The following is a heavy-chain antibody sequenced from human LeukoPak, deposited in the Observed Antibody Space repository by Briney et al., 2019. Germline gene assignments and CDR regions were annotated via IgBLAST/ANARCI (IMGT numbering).Heavy chain of an antibody. CDR2: ISGSGGST. D-gene: IGHD3-10*01. J-gene: IGHJ5*02. Sequence: GGSLRLSCAASGFSFSSFWMTWVRQTPGKGLEWVSVISGSGGSTYSAESVKGRFTISRDNSRNTLYLQMNILRTEDTAVYYCAKEGTPQVSTWYDLWGQGTQVIVSS. CDR3: AKEGTPQVSTWYDL. V-gene: IGHV3-23*01. CDR1: GFSFSSFW.